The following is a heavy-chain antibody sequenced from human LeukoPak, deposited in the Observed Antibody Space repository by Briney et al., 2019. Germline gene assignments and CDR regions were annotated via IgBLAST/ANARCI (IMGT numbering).Heavy chain of an antibody. Sequence: PGGSLRLSCAASGFTFSSYAMNWVRQAPGKGLEWVSYISSSGSTIYYADSVKGRFTISRDNAKNSLYLQMNSLRAEDTAVYYCARELGTHFDYWGQGTLVTVSS. V-gene: IGHV3-48*03. CDR3: ARELGTHFDY. CDR1: GFTFSSYA. D-gene: IGHD7-27*01. J-gene: IGHJ4*02. CDR2: ISSSGSTI.